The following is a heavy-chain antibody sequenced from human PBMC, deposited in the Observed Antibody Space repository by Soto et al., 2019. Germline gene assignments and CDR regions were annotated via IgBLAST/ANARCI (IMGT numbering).Heavy chain of an antibody. CDR1: RFTFSSYA. Sequence: EVQLLESGGGLVQPGGSLRLSCAASRFTFSSYAMSWVRQAPGKGLEWVSAISGSGGSTYYADSVKGRFTISRDNSKNTLYLQMNSLRAEDTAVYYCARDQAPGDYFDYWGQGTLVTVSS. CDR3: ARDQAPGDYFDY. CDR2: ISGSGGST. J-gene: IGHJ4*02. V-gene: IGHV3-23*01. D-gene: IGHD3-10*01.